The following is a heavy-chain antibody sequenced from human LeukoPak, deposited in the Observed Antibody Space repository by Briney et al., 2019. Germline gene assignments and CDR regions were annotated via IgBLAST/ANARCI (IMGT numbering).Heavy chain of an antibody. CDR3: ASNPPRTGDFNY. Sequence: ASVKVSCKTSGYTFTNYDINRVRQATGQGLEWMGWMSPNNGNTGYAQKFQGRVTMIRDTSINTAYMELSSLRSEDTAVHYCASNPPRTGDFNYWGQGALVTVSS. D-gene: IGHD7-27*01. CDR1: GYTFTNYD. J-gene: IGHJ4*02. CDR2: MSPNNGNT. V-gene: IGHV1-8*01.